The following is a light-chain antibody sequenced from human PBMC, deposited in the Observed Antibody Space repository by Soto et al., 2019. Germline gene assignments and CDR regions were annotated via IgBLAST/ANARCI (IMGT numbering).Light chain of an antibody. CDR2: GNN. J-gene: IGLJ2*01. Sequence: QSVLTQPPSVSGAPGQRITISCTGGSSNIGAGYDGHWYHRLPGTAPKLLMYGNNNRPSGFPDRFSGSKSGTSASLAITGLQAEDEAAYYCQSYYTALSAVIFGGGTQLTVL. CDR1: SSNIGAGYD. CDR3: QSYYTALSAVI. V-gene: IGLV1-40*01.